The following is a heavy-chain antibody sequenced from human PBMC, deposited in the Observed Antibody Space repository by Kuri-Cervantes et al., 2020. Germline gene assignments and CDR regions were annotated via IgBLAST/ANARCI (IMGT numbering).Heavy chain of an antibody. V-gene: IGHV3-33*06. CDR3: AKSSYGDYYY. Sequence: GGSLRLSCAASGFSFSTYGMHWVRQAPGKGLEWVALIWYDGSNKFYADSVKGRFTISRDNSKNTLYLQMNSLRAEDTAVYYCAKSSYGDYYYWGQGTLVTVSS. CDR1: GFSFSTYG. D-gene: IGHD4-17*01. CDR2: IWYDGSNK. J-gene: IGHJ4*02.